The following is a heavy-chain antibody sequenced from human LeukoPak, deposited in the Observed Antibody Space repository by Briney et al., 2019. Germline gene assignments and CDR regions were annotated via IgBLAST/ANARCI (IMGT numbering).Heavy chain of an antibody. J-gene: IGHJ4*02. V-gene: IGHV3-23*01. Sequence: GGSLRLSCAASGFTFSSYAMSWVRQAPGKGLEWFSAISGSGGSTYYADSGKGRFTISRDNSKNTLYLQMNSLSADDPAVYYCAKGIMSGWSFDYWAQGTLLTVSS. CDR1: GFTFSSYA. CDR2: ISGSGGST. D-gene: IGHD6-19*01. CDR3: AKGIMSGWSFDY.